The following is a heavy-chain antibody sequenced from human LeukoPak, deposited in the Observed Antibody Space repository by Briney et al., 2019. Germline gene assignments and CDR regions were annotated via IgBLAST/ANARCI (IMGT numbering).Heavy chain of an antibody. J-gene: IGHJ4*02. Sequence: PSETLSLTCGVSGGSISSTNWWSWVRQPPGQGLEWIGEISLRGLTNYNPSLKSRVTMSVDKSNNFLTLNLTSVTAADTAVYYCARGRGAVAGTWGQGTLVTVSS. V-gene: IGHV4-4*02. CDR3: ARGRGAVAGT. D-gene: IGHD6-19*01. CDR1: GGSISSTNW. CDR2: ISLRGLT.